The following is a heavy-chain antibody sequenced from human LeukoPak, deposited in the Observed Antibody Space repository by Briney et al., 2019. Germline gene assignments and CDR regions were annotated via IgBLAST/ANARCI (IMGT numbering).Heavy chain of an antibody. J-gene: IGHJ4*02. D-gene: IGHD2-8*01. CDR2: IYYSGST. Sequence: PSETLSLTCAVYGGSFSGYYWSWIRQPPGKGLEWIGYIYYSGSTDYNPSLKSRVTISVDTSKNQFSLKVTSVTAADTAVYYCARTNGAPREFYFDYWGQGTLVTVSS. CDR1: GGSFSGYY. CDR3: ARTNGAPREFYFDY. V-gene: IGHV4-59*01.